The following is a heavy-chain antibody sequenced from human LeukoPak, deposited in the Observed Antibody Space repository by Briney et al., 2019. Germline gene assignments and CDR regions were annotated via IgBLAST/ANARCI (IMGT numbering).Heavy chain of an antibody. J-gene: IGHJ4*02. CDR3: ASVCSGTSCYFDY. CDR1: GFTFSTYG. CDR2: IWSDGSNK. V-gene: IGHV3-33*01. D-gene: IGHD2-15*01. Sequence: PGGSLRLSCAASGFTFSTYGMYWVRQAPGKGLEWVATIWSDGSNKYYADSVKGRFTISRDNSKNTLYLQMNSLRAEDTAVYYCASVCSGTSCYFDYWGQGTLVTVSS.